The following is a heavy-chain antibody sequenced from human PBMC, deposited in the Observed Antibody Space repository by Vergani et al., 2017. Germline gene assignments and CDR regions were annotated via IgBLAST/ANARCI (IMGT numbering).Heavy chain of an antibody. CDR2: INHSGST. CDR1: GGSFSGYY. Sequence: QVQLQQWGAGLLKPSETLSLTCAVYGGSFSGYYWSWIRQPPGKGLEWIGEINHSGSTNYNPSLKSRVTISVDTSKNQFSLKLSSVTAADTAVYYCARTGGGYCSSTSCPASPRYYYYYYMDVWGKGTTVTVYS. J-gene: IGHJ6*03. V-gene: IGHV4-34*01. CDR3: ARTGGGYCSSTSCPASPRYYYYYYMDV. D-gene: IGHD2-2*01.